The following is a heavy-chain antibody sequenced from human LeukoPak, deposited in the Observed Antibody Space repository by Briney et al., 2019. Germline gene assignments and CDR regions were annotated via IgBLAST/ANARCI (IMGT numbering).Heavy chain of an antibody. V-gene: IGHV4-59*01. J-gene: IGHJ3*02. CDR2: IYYSGSI. CDR1: GGSISSYY. Sequence: SETLSLTCTVSGGSISSYYWSWIRQPPGKGLEWIGYIYYSGSINYNPSLKSRVTISVDTSKNQFSLKLSSVTAADTAVYYCAREGAVILTHMGAFDIWGQGTMVTVSS. CDR3: AREGAVILTHMGAFDI. D-gene: IGHD2-21*01.